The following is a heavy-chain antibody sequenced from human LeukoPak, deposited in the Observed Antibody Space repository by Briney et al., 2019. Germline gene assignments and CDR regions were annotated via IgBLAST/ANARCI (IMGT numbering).Heavy chain of an antibody. V-gene: IGHV3-33*01. CDR1: GFSFSSYG. CDR2: IWYDGSNK. CDR3: ARDDSRDSMDV. Sequence: GGSLRLSCAASGFSFSSYGMHWVRQAPGKGLEWVAVIWYDGSNKYYADSVKGRFTVSRDNSKNTLYLQMNSLRAEDTAVYYCARDDSRDSMDVWGQGTTVTVSS. D-gene: IGHD4-17*01. J-gene: IGHJ6*02.